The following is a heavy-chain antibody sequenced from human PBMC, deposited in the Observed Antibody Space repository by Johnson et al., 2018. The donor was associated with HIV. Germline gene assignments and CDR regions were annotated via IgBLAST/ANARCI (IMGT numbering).Heavy chain of an antibody. CDR1: GFTITTYG. Sequence: HVQLVESGGGVVQPGRSLRLSCVASGFTITTYGMHWVRQAPGKGLEWVAVIWYDGNNKYYADSVKGRFTISRDNSKNTLYLQMNSLRAEDTAVYYCARGIAVSNWVDIWGQGTMVTVSS. J-gene: IGHJ3*02. CDR3: ARGIAVSNWVDI. D-gene: IGHD6-19*01. V-gene: IGHV3-30*19. CDR2: IWYDGNNK.